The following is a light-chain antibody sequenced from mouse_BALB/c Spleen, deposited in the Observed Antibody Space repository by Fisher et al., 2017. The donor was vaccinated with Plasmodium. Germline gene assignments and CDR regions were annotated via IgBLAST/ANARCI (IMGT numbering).Light chain of an antibody. CDR2: RVS. J-gene: IGKJ5*01. Sequence: DIVITQSTLSLPVSLGDQASISCRSSQSLVYSNGNTYLHWYLQKPGQSPKLLIYRVSNRFSGVPDRFSGSGSGTDFTLKISRVEAEDLGVYFCSQSTQLPLTFGAGTRLELK. V-gene: IGKV1-110*01. CDR1: QSLVYSNGNTY. CDR3: SQSTQLPLT.